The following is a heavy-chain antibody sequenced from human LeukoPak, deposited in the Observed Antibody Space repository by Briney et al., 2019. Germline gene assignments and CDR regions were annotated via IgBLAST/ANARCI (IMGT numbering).Heavy chain of an antibody. CDR3: ARGGSGSYAFDI. J-gene: IGHJ3*02. V-gene: IGHV1-69*04. CDR2: IIPILGIA. CDR1: GGTFSSYA. D-gene: IGHD3-10*01. Sequence: GASVKVSCKASGGTFSSYAISWVRQAPGQGLEWTGRIIPILGIANYAQKFQGRVTITADKSTSTAYMELSSLRSEDTAVYYCARGGSGSYAFDIWGQGTMVTVSS.